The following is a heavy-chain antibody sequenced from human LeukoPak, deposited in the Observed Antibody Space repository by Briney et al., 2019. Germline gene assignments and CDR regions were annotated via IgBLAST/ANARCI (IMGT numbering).Heavy chain of an antibody. CDR2: FYYSGST. V-gene: IGHV4-59*01. D-gene: IGHD3-10*01. J-gene: IGHJ4*02. Sequence: SEALSLTCTESRGSICSYYWCWMRQPPGARLEWTGYFYYSGSTDYNPSLKSRVTISVDTSKHQSSLKLSSVTAADTAVYYCARDYDGARRYDYWGQGTLVTVSA. CDR1: RGSICSYY. CDR3: ARDYDGARRYDY.